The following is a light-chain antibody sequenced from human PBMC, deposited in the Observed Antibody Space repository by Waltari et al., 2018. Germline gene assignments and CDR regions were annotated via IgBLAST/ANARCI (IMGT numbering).Light chain of an antibody. Sequence: DIQMTQSPSSLSASVGDRVTITCRASQAISDNLGWFQQKPGQAPKSLIYAISTLQSGVPSRFSGSGSGTDFTLTISDLQPEDFATYYCQQYDAYPITFGPGTNVDIK. J-gene: IGKJ3*01. V-gene: IGKV1-16*01. CDR2: AIS. CDR3: QQYDAYPIT. CDR1: QAISDN.